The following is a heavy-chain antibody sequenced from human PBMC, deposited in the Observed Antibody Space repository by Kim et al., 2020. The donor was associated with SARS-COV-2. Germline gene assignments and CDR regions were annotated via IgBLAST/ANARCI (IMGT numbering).Heavy chain of an antibody. CDR3: AKGKSSSVGGWGNFDY. J-gene: IGHJ4*02. D-gene: IGHD6-6*01. Sequence: GGSLRLSCAASGFTFSSCWMHWVRQVPGKGLVWVSRISSDESTTSYADSVKGRFTISRDNAKNTQFLQMNSLRAEDTAVYYCAKGKSSSVGGWGNFDYWGRGTLVTVSS. CDR1: GFTFSSCW. CDR2: ISSDESTT. V-gene: IGHV3-74*01.